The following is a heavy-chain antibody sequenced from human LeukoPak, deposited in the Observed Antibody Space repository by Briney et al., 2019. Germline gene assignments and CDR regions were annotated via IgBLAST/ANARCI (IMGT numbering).Heavy chain of an antibody. D-gene: IGHD6-19*01. Sequence: GRSLRLSCAASGFTFSSYAMHWVRQAPGKGLEWVAGIKQGGSVKYYGDSVKGRFTISRDNSKNTFYLQMNTLRADDTAVYYCAKGSGSGWYGWFAPWGQGTLVTVSS. CDR3: AKGSGSGWYGWFAP. V-gene: IGHV3-7*03. CDR2: IKQGGSVK. J-gene: IGHJ5*02. CDR1: GFTFSSYA.